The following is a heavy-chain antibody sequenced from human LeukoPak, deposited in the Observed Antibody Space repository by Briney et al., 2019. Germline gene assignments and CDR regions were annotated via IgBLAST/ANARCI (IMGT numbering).Heavy chain of an antibody. CDR3: ARGLLGPIAAAGNY. CDR1: GFTFSSYG. CDR2: IWYDGSNK. D-gene: IGHD6-13*01. J-gene: IGHJ4*02. Sequence: GGSLRLSCAASGFTFSSYGMHWVRQAPGKGLEWVAVIWYDGSNKYYADSVKGRFTISRDSSKNTLYLQMNSLRAEDTAVYYCARGLLGPIAAAGNYWGQGTLVTVSS. V-gene: IGHV3-33*01.